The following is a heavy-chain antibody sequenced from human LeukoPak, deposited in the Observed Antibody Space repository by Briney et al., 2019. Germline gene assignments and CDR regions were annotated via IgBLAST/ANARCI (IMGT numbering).Heavy chain of an antibody. D-gene: IGHD3-10*01. CDR3: ARAVTYFYGSVTYDWFDP. CDR2: IKSDGST. Sequence: GGSLRLSCAASGFTFSSYWMHWVRQTPGKGLVWVSRIKSDGSTIYADSVKGRFTISRDNARNTLYLQMNSLRVEDTAMYYCARAVTYFYGSVTYDWFDPWGQGTLVTVAS. CDR1: GFTFSSYW. J-gene: IGHJ5*02. V-gene: IGHV3-74*01.